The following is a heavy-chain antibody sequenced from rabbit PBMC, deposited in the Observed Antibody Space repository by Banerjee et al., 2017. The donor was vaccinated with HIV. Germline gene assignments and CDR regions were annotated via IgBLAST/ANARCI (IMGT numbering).Heavy chain of an antibody. D-gene: IGHD5-1*01. CDR3: ARDGIGDGFDLDL. J-gene: IGHJ4*01. CDR1: GFDFSSYW. V-gene: IGHV1S40*01. CDR2: MASGDTTT. Sequence: QSLEESGGDLVKPGASLTLTCTASGFDFSSYWMTWVRQAPGKGLEWIGCMASGDTTTWYASWVNGRFTISKTSSTTVTLQMTSLTVADTATYFCARDGIGDGFDLDLWGPGTLVTVS.